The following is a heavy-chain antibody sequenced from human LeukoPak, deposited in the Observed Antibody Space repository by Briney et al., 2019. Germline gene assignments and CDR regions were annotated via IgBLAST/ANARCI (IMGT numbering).Heavy chain of an antibody. CDR3: VRDGYSTAWGYYSDS. CDR1: GASISNYQ. CDR2: IDSSGGT. J-gene: IGHJ4*02. D-gene: IGHD4-11*01. V-gene: IGHV4-4*07. Sequence: SETLSLTRTLSGASISNYQWSWIRHTAGKRLGWIGHIDSSGGTYYNPSLKSGVTMSVDTSKNQVFVKLTSVTAADTAVYYCVRDGYSTAWGYYSDSWGPGILVTVSS.